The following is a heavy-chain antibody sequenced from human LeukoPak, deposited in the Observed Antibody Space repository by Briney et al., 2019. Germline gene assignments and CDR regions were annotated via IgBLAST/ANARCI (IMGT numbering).Heavy chain of an antibody. CDR3: ARDTPRHYGDYANWFNP. CDR1: GGTFSSYA. Sequence: SVKVSCKASGGTFSSYAISWVRQAPGQGLEWMGGIIPIFGTANYAQKFQGRVTITADESTSTAYMELSSLRSEDTAVYYCARDTPRHYGDYANWFNPWGQGTLVTVSS. CDR2: IIPIFGTA. D-gene: IGHD4-17*01. J-gene: IGHJ5*02. V-gene: IGHV1-69*13.